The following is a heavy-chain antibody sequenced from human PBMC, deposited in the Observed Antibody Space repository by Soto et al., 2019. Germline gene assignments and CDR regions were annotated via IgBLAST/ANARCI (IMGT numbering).Heavy chain of an antibody. V-gene: IGHV5-51*03. CDR1: GHSFTTYW. CDR2: IYPGDSRT. Sequence: EAQLVQSGAEVKKPGESLKISCEDSGHSFTTYWIAWVRQMPGKGLEGMGIIYPGDSRTTYSPSFHGQVIISADKSIITAYLQWSRLNASDTAMYYCTRDLDYGGNSDTIDIWGQGTMVIVSS. D-gene: IGHD4-17*01. CDR3: TRDLDYGGNSDTIDI. J-gene: IGHJ3*02.